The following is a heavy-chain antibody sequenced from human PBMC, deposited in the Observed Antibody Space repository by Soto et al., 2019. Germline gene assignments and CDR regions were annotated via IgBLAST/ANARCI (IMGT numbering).Heavy chain of an antibody. CDR3: ARGNLVYCSSTSCYGPYNWFDP. J-gene: IGHJ5*02. CDR2: IIPIFGTT. V-gene: IGHV1-69*05. D-gene: IGHD2-2*01. CDR1: GGTFSSYA. Sequence: SVKVSCKASGGTFSSYAISWVRQAPGQGLEWMGGIIPIFGTTNYAQKFQGRVTMTRNTSISTAYMELSSLRSEDTAVYYCARGNLVYCSSTSCYGPYNWFDPWGQGTLVTVSS.